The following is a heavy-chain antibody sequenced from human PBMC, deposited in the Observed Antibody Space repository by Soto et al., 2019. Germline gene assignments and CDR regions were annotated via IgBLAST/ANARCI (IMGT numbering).Heavy chain of an antibody. J-gene: IGHJ5*02. V-gene: IGHV3-33*01. CDR3: ARWSNNKVVAH. D-gene: IGHD1-1*01. Sequence: QVQLVESGGGVVQPGRSLRLSCEGSGFTFRNHGMHWIRQSPGKGLEWLAVIWYDGSEKYYADSVKGRFTISRDNSKNTLYLQMNRLNVEDTAIYYCARWSNNKVVAHWGQGTVVTVS. CDR1: GFTFRNHG. CDR2: IWYDGSEK.